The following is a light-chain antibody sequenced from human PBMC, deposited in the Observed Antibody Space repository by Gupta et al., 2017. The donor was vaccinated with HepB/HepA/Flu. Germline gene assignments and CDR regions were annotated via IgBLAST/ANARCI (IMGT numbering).Light chain of an antibody. CDR2: GAS. CDR3: QQDGSSQT. Sequence: EIVLTQSPGTLSLSPGERATLSCRASQSVSSSYLAWYQQKPGQAPRLLIYGASSRATAIPDRFSGSGSGTDFTLTISRLEPEDFAVYYCQQDGSSQTFGQGTKVEIK. CDR1: QSVSSSY. J-gene: IGKJ1*01. V-gene: IGKV3-20*01.